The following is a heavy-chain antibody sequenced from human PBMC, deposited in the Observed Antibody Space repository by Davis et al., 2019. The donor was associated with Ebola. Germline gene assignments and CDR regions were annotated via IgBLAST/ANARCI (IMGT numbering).Heavy chain of an antibody. CDR2: VKRKIDGETT. Sequence: PGGSLRLSCAASGFTFSSYWMSWVRQAPGKGLEWVGLVKRKIDGETTDYAAPVQGRFTILRDDSKNTLFLQMNSLKTEDTAVYYCVTGPSGWFGASRADFDDFWGQGTLVTVSS. V-gene: IGHV3-15*01. J-gene: IGHJ4*02. CDR1: GFTFSSYW. D-gene: IGHD6-19*01. CDR3: VTGPSGWFGASRADFDDF.